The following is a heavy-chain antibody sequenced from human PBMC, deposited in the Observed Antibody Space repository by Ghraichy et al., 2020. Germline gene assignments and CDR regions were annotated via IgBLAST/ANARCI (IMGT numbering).Heavy chain of an antibody. CDR2: ISSSSTI. CDR1: GFTFSSYS. V-gene: IGHV3-48*02. Sequence: LSLTCAASGFTFSSYSMNWVRQAPGKGLEWVSYISSSSTIYYADSVKGRFTISRDNAKNSLYLQMNSLRDEDTAVYYCARDGGGYYDSSGYYYPPCYFDYWGQGTLVTVSS. CDR3: ARDGGGYYDSSGYYYPPCYFDY. J-gene: IGHJ4*02. D-gene: IGHD3-22*01.